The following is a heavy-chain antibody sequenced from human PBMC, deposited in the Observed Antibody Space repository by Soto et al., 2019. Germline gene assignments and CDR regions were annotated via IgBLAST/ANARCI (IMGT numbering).Heavy chain of an antibody. CDR2: IYYSGNT. V-gene: IGHV4-39*01. CDR3: ALGGYWVTTYYYYYGMDV. D-gene: IGHD3-22*01. J-gene: IGHJ6*02. CDR1: GGSISGSSYY. Sequence: PSETLSLTCTVSGGSISGSSYYWGWIRQPPGKGLEWIGSIYYSGNTYYNSSLKSRVTISVDMSKNQFSLKLSSVTAADTAVYYCALGGYWVTTYYYYYGMDVWGQGTTVPVS.